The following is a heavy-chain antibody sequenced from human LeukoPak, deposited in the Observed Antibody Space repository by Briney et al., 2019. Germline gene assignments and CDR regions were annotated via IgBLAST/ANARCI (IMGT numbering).Heavy chain of an antibody. CDR1: GYTFTGYY. CDR2: INPNSGGT. J-gene: IGHJ6*03. CDR3: ARDHRGTVTPRRGVYYYYMDV. V-gene: IGHV1-2*02. Sequence: ASVTVSFKASGYTFTGYYMHWVRQAPGQGLEWMGWINPNSGGTNYAQKFQGRVTMTRDTSISTAYMELSRLRSDDTAVYYCARDHRGTVTPRRGVYYYYMDVWGKGTTVTVSS. D-gene: IGHD4-17*01.